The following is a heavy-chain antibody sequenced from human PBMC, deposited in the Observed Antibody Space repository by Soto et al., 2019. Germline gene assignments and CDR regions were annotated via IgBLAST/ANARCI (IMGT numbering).Heavy chain of an antibody. V-gene: IGHV4-61*01. CDR3: ASGTISHAYGMDV. CDR2: IYQSGST. D-gene: IGHD1-1*01. Sequence: QVQLQESGPGLVKPSETLSLTCTVSGGSVNSGNYYCSWIRQTPAKGLEWIGYIYQSGSTRYNPSLKSRVTRSLDTSKNQFSLKLSSVTAADPAVYYCASGTISHAYGMDVWGQGTTVTVSS. CDR1: GGSVNSGNYY. J-gene: IGHJ6*02.